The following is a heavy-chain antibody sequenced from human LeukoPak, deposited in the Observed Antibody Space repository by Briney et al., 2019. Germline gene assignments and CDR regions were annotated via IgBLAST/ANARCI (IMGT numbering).Heavy chain of an antibody. V-gene: IGHV4-30-2*01. CDR3: ARDLYYYGSGIYYGAFDI. Sequence: SETLSLTCAVSGGSISSGGYSWSWIRQPPGKGLEWIGYIYHSGSTYYNPSLKSRVTISVDRSKNQFSLKLSSVTAADTAVYYCARDLYYYGSGIYYGAFDIWGQGTMVTVSS. J-gene: IGHJ3*02. CDR1: GGSISSGGYS. CDR2: IYHSGST. D-gene: IGHD3-10*01.